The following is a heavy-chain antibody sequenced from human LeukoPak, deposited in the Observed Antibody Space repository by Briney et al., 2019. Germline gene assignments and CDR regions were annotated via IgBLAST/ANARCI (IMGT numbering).Heavy chain of an antibody. V-gene: IGHV3-48*03. Sequence: GGSLRLSCAASGFTFSSYEMNWVRQAPGKGLEWVSYISSSGSTIYYADSVKGRFTISRDNAKNSLYLQMNSLRAEDTAVYYCARDPILKSRADYYDSSGYYPNWFDHWGQGTLVTVSS. CDR1: GFTFSSYE. CDR2: ISSSGSTI. D-gene: IGHD3-22*01. CDR3: ARDPILKSRADYYDSSGYYPNWFDH. J-gene: IGHJ5*02.